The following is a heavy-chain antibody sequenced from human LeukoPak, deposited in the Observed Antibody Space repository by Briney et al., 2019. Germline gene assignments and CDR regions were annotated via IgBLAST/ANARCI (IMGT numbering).Heavy chain of an antibody. CDR2: ISAYNGNT. D-gene: IGHD1-1*01. V-gene: IGHV1-18*01. CDR3: AREDIQLERRYGMDV. Sequence: GASVKVSCKASGYTFTSYGISWVRQAPGQGLEWMGWISAYNGNTNYAQKLQGRVTMTTDTSTSTACMELRSLRSDDTAVYYCAREDIQLERRYGMDVWGQGTTVTVSS. J-gene: IGHJ6*02. CDR1: GYTFTSYG.